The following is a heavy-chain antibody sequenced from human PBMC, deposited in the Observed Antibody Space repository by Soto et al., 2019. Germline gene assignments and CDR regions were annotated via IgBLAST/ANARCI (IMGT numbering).Heavy chain of an antibody. Sequence: VGSLRLSCAASGLPFSNYAMTWVRQAPGKGLEWVSIISASGYSAYYGGAVKGRFTTSRDYSRSTLYLQMNGLRAEDTAVYYCAKGDLLWDPFDLWGQGTLVTVSS. V-gene: IGHV3-23*01. CDR3: AKGDLLWDPFDL. CDR2: ISASGYSA. J-gene: IGHJ4*02. CDR1: GLPFSNYA. D-gene: IGHD3-16*01.